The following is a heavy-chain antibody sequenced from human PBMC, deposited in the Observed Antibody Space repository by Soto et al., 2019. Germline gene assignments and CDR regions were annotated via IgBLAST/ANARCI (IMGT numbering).Heavy chain of an antibody. CDR2: IYYSGST. Sequence: SETLSLTCTVSGGSISSYYWSWIRQPPGKGLEWVGYIYYSGSTNYNPSLKSRVTISVDTSKNQFSLKLSSVTAADTAVYYCARLLLWFGELSWFDPWGQGTLVTVSS. D-gene: IGHD3-10*01. CDR1: GGSISSYY. V-gene: IGHV4-59*08. CDR3: ARLLLWFGELSWFDP. J-gene: IGHJ5*02.